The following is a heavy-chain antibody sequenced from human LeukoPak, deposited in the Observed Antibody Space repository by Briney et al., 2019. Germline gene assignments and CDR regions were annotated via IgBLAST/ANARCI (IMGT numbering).Heavy chain of an antibody. Sequence: GGCLRLSCAASGFTVSSNYMSSVRQAPGKGLEWGSVIYSGGSTYYADSVKGRFTISRHNSKNTLYLQMNSLRAEDTAVYYCARGLSPDYWGQGTLVTVSS. CDR2: IYSGGST. J-gene: IGHJ4*02. CDR3: ARGLSPDY. CDR1: GFTVSSNY. V-gene: IGHV3-53*01.